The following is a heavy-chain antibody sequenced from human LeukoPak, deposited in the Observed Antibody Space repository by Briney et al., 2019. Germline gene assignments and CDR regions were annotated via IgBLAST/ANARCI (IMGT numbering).Heavy chain of an antibody. J-gene: IGHJ3*02. CDR3: AKELTGDAFDI. CDR1: GFNFRSYG. CDR2: IRNDGSNK. Sequence: GGSLRLSCAASGFNFRSYGMHWVRQAPGKGLEWVAVIRNDGSNKYYADSVKGRFTISRDNSKNTLYLQMNSLRAEDTAVYYCAKELTGDAFDIWGQGTMVTVSS. D-gene: IGHD7-27*01. V-gene: IGHV3-30*02.